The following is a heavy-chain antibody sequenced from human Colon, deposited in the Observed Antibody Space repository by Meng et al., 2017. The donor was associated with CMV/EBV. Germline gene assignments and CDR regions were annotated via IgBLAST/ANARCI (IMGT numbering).Heavy chain of an antibody. CDR3: APGTANCYACSYNMDV. D-gene: IGHD2-2*01. CDR1: GGTLGSYA. CDR2: IVPAFQRT. Sequence: SVKVSCKASGGTLGSYAVSWVRQAPGQGLEWMGGIVPAFQRTNYAQNFQDRITITADISTNTVYLEMISLTSEDTAFYYCAPGTANCYACSYNMDVWGQGTTVTVSS. J-gene: IGHJ6*02. V-gene: IGHV1-69*06.